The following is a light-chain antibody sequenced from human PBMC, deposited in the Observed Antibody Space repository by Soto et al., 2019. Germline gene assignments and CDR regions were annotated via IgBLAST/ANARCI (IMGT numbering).Light chain of an antibody. J-gene: IGKJ1*01. CDR1: QSVSNNY. CDR2: GAS. Sequence: PVERATLSCRASQSVSNNYLAWYQQKPGQAPRRLIYGASSRATGIPDRFSGSGSGTDFTLTISRLEPEDFAVYYCQQYGSSPRTFGQGTKVDIK. V-gene: IGKV3-20*01. CDR3: QQYGSSPRT.